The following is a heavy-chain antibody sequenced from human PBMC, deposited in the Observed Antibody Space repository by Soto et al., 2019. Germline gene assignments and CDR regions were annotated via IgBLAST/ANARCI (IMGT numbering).Heavy chain of an antibody. J-gene: IGHJ4*02. CDR1: GGSISSSSYY. CDR2: IYYSGST. D-gene: IGHD6-13*01. CDR3: ARVACCGSSWCRDY. Sequence: SETLSLTCTVSGGSISSSSYYWGWIRQPPGKGLEWIGSIYYSGSTYYNPSLKSRVTISVDTSKNQFSLKLSSVTAADTAVYYCARVACCGSSWCRDYWGQGTLVTVSS. V-gene: IGHV4-39*01.